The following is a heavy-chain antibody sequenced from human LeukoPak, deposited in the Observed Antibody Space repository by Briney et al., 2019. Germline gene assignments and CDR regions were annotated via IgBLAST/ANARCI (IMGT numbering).Heavy chain of an antibody. CDR1: GFTFSSSA. CDR2: ITRSGGDT. V-gene: IGHV3-23*01. CDR3: VKHRLVRGVITDYYFDY. J-gene: IGHJ4*02. Sequence: GGSLRLSCSASGFTFSSSAMTWVRQAPGKGLEWVSSITRSGGDTYYADSVEGRFTISRDNYKNTLSLQMNSLRAEDTAVYYCVKHRLVRGVITDYYFDYWGQGTLVTVSS. D-gene: IGHD3-10*01.